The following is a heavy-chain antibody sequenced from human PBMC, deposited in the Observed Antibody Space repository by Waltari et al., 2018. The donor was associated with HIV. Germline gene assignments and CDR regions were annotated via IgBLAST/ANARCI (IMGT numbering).Heavy chain of an antibody. CDR3: ARGLGSRPFYRGYDP. CDR2: NDHRGET. V-gene: IGHV4-34*01. J-gene: IGHJ5*02. D-gene: IGHD5-12*01. CDR1: AAAFNDHL. Sequence: QVQLRQWGPGLLKPSETLSLTYAVYAAAFNDHLWAWFRRSPEKGLELIGENDHRGETNYNPSFKTRVVISVDMSKNQFSLKLKSATAADTAVYYCARGLGSRPFYRGYDPWGQGTLVTVSS.